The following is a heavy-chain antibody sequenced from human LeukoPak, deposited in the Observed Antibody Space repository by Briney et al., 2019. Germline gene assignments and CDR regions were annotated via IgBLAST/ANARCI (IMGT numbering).Heavy chain of an antibody. Sequence: SETLSLTCTVSGGSISSYYWSWIRQPPGKGLEWIGYIYYSGSTNYNPSLKSRVTISVDTSKNQFSLKPSSVTAADTAVYYCAGVYGSGSQDDYWGQGTLVTVSS. J-gene: IGHJ4*02. CDR2: IYYSGST. CDR1: GGSISSYY. D-gene: IGHD3-10*01. CDR3: AGVYGSGSQDDY. V-gene: IGHV4-59*01.